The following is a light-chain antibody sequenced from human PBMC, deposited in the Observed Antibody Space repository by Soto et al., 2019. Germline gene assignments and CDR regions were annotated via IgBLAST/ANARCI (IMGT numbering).Light chain of an antibody. Sequence: QAVVTQPPSVSGAPGQRVTISCTGSSSNIGAGYDVHWYQQLPGTGPKLLIYGNNNRPPGVPDRFSGSKSGTSASLAITGLQAEDETDYYCQSYDSSLSGVLFGGGTKLTVL. J-gene: IGLJ2*01. CDR2: GNN. V-gene: IGLV1-40*01. CDR3: QSYDSSLSGVL. CDR1: SSNIGAGYD.